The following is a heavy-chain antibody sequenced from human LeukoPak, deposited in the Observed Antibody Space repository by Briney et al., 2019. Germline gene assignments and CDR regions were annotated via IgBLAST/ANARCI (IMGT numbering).Heavy chain of an antibody. CDR1: GGSISSYY. Sequence: SETLSLTCTVSGGSISSYYWSWIRQPPGKGLEWIGYIYYSGSTNYNPSLKSRVTISVDTSENQFSLKLSSVTAADTAVYYCARCWGQNWFDPWGQGTLVTVSS. D-gene: IGHD7-27*01. CDR2: IYYSGST. J-gene: IGHJ5*02. CDR3: ARCWGQNWFDP. V-gene: IGHV4-59*01.